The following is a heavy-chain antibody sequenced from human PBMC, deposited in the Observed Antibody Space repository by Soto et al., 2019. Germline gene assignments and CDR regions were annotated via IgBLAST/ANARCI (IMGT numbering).Heavy chain of an antibody. V-gene: IGHV3-23*01. CDR1: GFAFSTYA. CDR3: AKVTKRAAAGRYEYYKYGMDV. D-gene: IGHD6-13*01. Sequence: GGSLRLSCAAAGFAFSTYAMTWVRQAPGKGLEWVSVISGSGGSSYYAASVKGRFTTSRDNSKNTLFLQMNGLRAEDTAVYYCAKVTKRAAAGRYEYYKYGMDVWGQGTTVTVSS. CDR2: ISGSGGSS. J-gene: IGHJ6*02.